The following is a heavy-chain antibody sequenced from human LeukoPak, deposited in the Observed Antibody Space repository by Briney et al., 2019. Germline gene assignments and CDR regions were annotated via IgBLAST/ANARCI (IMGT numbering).Heavy chain of an antibody. CDR1: GHSINRGYY. Sequence: PSETLSLTCVVSGHSINRGYYWGWMRQPPGKGLEWIGSISQSGSTSYNASLKSRVTMSVDTSKNQFSLKLKSVTATDTAVYYCVRMDDYWGQGTLVSV. J-gene: IGHJ4*02. CDR2: ISQSGST. V-gene: IGHV4-38-2*01. CDR3: VRMDDY.